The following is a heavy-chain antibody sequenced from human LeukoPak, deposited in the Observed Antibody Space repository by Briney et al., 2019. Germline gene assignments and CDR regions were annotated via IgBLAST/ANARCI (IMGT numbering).Heavy chain of an antibody. D-gene: IGHD4-17*01. J-gene: IGHJ3*02. V-gene: IGHV3-7*01. CDR1: GFTFNNYW. Sequence: HSGGSLRLSCAASGFTFNNYWMSWARQVPGKGLQWVANIKQDGSAKFYVDSVKGRFTISRDNTKNSLYLRMNSLRVEDTAVYYCVRGDFSDYGDYVDAFDIWGQGTMVTVSS. CDR2: IKQDGSAK. CDR3: VRGDFSDYGDYVDAFDI.